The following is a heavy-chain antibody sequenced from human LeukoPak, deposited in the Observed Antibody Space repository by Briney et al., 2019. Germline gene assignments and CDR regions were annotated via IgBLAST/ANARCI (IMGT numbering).Heavy chain of an antibody. CDR1: GGSISSYY. CDR2: IYYSGST. D-gene: IGHD3-3*01. Sequence: SETLSLTSTVSGGSISSYYWSWIRQPPGKGLEWIGYIYYSGSTNYNPSLKSRVTISVDTSKNQFSLKLSSVTAADTAVYYCARQSQRWLLSYYFDYWGQGTLVTVSS. J-gene: IGHJ4*02. V-gene: IGHV4-59*08. CDR3: ARQSQRWLLSYYFDY.